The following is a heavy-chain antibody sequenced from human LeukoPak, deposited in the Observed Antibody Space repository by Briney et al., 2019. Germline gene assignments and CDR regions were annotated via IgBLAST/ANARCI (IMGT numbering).Heavy chain of an antibody. CDR3: ASVEMATITGFDY. CDR2: TYYSGST. CDR1: GGSISSSSYY. J-gene: IGHJ4*02. Sequence: PSETLSLTCTVSGGSISSSSYYWGWIRQPPGKGLEWIGSTYYSGSTYYNPSLKSRVTISVDTSKNQFSLKLSSVTAADTAVYYCASVEMATITGFDYWGQGTLVTVCS. D-gene: IGHD5-24*01. V-gene: IGHV4-39*01.